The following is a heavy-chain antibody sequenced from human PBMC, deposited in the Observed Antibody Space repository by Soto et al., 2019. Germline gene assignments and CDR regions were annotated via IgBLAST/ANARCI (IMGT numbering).Heavy chain of an antibody. CDR1: RFTFSSYG. J-gene: IGHJ4*02. CDR3: AKAGLSSTSFDY. CDR2: ISYDGSNK. Sequence: AGSLRLSCAASRFTFSSYGMHWVRQAPGKGLEWVAVISYDGSNKYYADSVKGRFTISRDNSKNTLYLQMNSLRAEDTAVYYCAKAGLSSTSFDYWGQGTLVTVSS. D-gene: IGHD6-13*01. V-gene: IGHV3-30*18.